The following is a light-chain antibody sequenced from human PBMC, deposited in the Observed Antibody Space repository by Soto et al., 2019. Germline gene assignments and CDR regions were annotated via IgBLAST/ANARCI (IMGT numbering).Light chain of an antibody. Sequence: EILLTQFPATLSVSPGERVTLSCRASQGVARTLAWFQQKPGQSPRLLVYAESTRAAGIPARFSGSGSETEFTLTISSLQSEDVAVYYCQQYKQWPLTFGGGTRVDIK. V-gene: IGKV3D-15*01. J-gene: IGKJ4*01. CDR2: AES. CDR3: QQYKQWPLT. CDR1: QGVART.